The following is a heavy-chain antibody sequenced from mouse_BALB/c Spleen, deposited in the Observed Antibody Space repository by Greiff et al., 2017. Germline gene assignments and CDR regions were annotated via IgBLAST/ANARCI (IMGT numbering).Heavy chain of an antibody. Sequence: EVQGVESGGGLVKPGGSLKLSCAASGFTFSDYYMYWVRQTPEKRLEWVATISDGGSYTYYPDSVKGRFTISRDNAKNNLYLQMSSLKSEDTAMYYCARAHYYGSRGYFDYWGQGTTLTVSS. D-gene: IGHD1-1*01. CDR2: ISDGGSYT. CDR1: GFTFSDYY. V-gene: IGHV5-4*02. CDR3: ARAHYYGSRGYFDY. J-gene: IGHJ2*01.